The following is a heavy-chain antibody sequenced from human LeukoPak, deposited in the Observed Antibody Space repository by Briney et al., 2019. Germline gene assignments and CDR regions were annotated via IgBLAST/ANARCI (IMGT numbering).Heavy chain of an antibody. Sequence: SVTVSCMASGGTFSSYTISWVRQAPGQGLEWMGRIIPILGIANYAQQFQGRVTITADKSTSTAYMELSSLRSKDAAMYYCATHPDYYDSSGYYSGSSAYWGQGTLVTVSS. CDR3: ATHPDYYDSSGYYSGSSAY. D-gene: IGHD3-22*01. CDR1: GGTFSSYT. J-gene: IGHJ4*02. CDR2: IIPILGIA. V-gene: IGHV1-69*02.